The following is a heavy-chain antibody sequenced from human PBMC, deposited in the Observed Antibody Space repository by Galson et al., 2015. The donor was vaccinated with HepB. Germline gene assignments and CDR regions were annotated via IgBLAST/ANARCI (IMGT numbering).Heavy chain of an antibody. CDR1: GFTFSSYS. CDR2: ISSSSSTI. D-gene: IGHD2-2*02. CDR3: ASNLDIVVVPAAIPNNNYYYYGMDV. J-gene: IGHJ6*02. V-gene: IGHV3-48*04. Sequence: SLRLSCAASGFTFSSYSMNWVRQAPGKGLEWVSYISSSSSTIYYADSVKGRFTISRDNAKNSLYLQTNSLRAEDTAVYYCASNLDIVVVPAAIPNNNYYYYGMDVWGQGTTVTVSS.